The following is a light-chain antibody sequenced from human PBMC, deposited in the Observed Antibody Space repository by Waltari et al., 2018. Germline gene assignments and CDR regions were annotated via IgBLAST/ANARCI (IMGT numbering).Light chain of an antibody. V-gene: IGKV3-20*01. CDR2: DAS. CDR1: QSVSRS. Sequence: EIALTQSPGTLSLSPGERATLSCRASQSVSRSLAWYQQKTGQAPRLLIYDASSRATGIPDRFSGSGSGTDFSLTISRLEPEDFAVYYCQKYESLPATFGQGTKVEIK. J-gene: IGKJ1*01. CDR3: QKYESLPAT.